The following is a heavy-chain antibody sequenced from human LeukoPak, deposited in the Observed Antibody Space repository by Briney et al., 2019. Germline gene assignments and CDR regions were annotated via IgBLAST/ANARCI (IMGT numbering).Heavy chain of an antibody. D-gene: IGHD4-17*01. Sequence: ASVKVSCKASGYTFTGYYMHWVRQAPGQGLEWMGWVNPNSGGTNYAQKFQGRVTMTRDTSISTAYMELSRLRSDDTAVYYCARLATTVTTLWFDPWGRGTLVTVSS. J-gene: IGHJ5*02. CDR3: ARLATTVTTLWFDP. CDR2: VNPNSGGT. V-gene: IGHV1-2*02. CDR1: GYTFTGYY.